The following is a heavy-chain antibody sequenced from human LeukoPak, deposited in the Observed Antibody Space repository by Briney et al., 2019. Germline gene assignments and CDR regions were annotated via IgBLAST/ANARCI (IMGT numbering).Heavy chain of an antibody. CDR1: GFTFSSYW. J-gene: IGHJ4*02. D-gene: IGHD2-15*01. Sequence: GGSLRLSCAASGFTFSSYWMSWVRQAPGKGLEWVANIKQDGSEKYYVDSMKGRFTISRDNSKNTLYLQMNSLRAEDTAVYYCARSPPQGYCSGGSCYSFPVDPTPLDYWGQGTLVTVSS. CDR3: ARSPPQGYCSGGSCYSFPVDPTPLDY. CDR2: IKQDGSEK. V-gene: IGHV3-7*01.